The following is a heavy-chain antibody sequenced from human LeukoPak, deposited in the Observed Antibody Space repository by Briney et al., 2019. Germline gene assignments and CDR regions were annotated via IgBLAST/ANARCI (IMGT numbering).Heavy chain of an antibody. D-gene: IGHD2-15*01. CDR2: FDPEDGET. Sequence: AASVKVSCKVSGYTLTELSMHWVRQAPGKGLEWMGGFDPEDGETIYAQKFQGRVTMTEDTSTDTAYMELSSLRSEDTAVYYCARLILHCSGGSCYQDRNAVDDYWGQGTLVTVSS. J-gene: IGHJ4*02. CDR3: ARLILHCSGGSCYQDRNAVDDY. CDR1: GYTLTELS. V-gene: IGHV1-24*01.